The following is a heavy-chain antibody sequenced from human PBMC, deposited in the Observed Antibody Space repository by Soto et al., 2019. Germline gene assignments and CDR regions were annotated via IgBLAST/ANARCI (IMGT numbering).Heavy chain of an antibody. V-gene: IGHV1-69*12. CDR2: IIPMFGTA. D-gene: IGHD5-18*01. CDR1: GGTFSTYA. CDR3: ASAIQLWLRRINNGYSG. Sequence: QVQLVQSGAEVKKPESSVKVSCKAPGGTFSTYAISWVRQAPGQGLEWMGGIIPMFGTANYAQRFQDRVTITADESTNTVYMELSSLRSEDTAVYFFASAIQLWLRRINNGYSGWGQGTLVTVSS. J-gene: IGHJ4*02.